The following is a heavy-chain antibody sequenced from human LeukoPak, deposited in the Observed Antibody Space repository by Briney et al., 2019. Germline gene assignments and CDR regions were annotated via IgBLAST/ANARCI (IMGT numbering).Heavy chain of an antibody. J-gene: IGHJ4*02. CDR3: AKATLGSCSGARCYPFDY. CDR1: GFTFSTYA. Sequence: GGSPRLSCAASGFTFSTYAINWVRQVPGKGLEWVSSITGNGGSTYLADSVKGRFTISRDNSRNTLYLQMNSLRAEDTAVYYCAKATLGSCSGARCYPFDYWGQGTLVTVSS. CDR2: ITGNGGST. D-gene: IGHD2-15*01. V-gene: IGHV3-23*01.